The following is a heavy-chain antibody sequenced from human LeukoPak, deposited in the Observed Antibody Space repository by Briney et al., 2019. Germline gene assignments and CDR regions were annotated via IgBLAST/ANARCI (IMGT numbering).Heavy chain of an antibody. D-gene: IGHD3-3*01. CDR3: ARGDTIFGVVISADYYGMDV. J-gene: IGHJ6*02. CDR2: ISSSGSTI. Sequence: GGSLRLSCAASGFTFSSYAMSWVRQAPGKGLEWVSYISSSGSTIYYADSVKGRFTISRDNAKNSLYLQMNSLRAEDTAVYYCARGDTIFGVVISADYYGMDVWGQGTTVTVSS. CDR1: GFTFSSYA. V-gene: IGHV3-48*04.